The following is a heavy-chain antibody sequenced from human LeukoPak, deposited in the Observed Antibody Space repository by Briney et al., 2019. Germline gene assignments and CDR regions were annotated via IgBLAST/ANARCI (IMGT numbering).Heavy chain of an antibody. Sequence: SETLSLTCTVSGGSISSYYWSWIRQTPGKGLEWIGYIYYSGSTNYNPSLESRVTISVDTSKNQFSLKLSSVTAADTAVYYCARWSRRFLESGLSWFDPWGQGTLVTVSS. D-gene: IGHD3-3*01. CDR2: IYYSGST. J-gene: IGHJ5*02. CDR1: GGSISSYY. CDR3: ARWSRRFLESGLSWFDP. V-gene: IGHV4-59*01.